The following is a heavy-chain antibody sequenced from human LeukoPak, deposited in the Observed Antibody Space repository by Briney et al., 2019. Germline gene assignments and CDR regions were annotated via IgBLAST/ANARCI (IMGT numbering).Heavy chain of an antibody. V-gene: IGHV4-39*01. CDR2: FHYSGST. D-gene: IGHD3-16*02. CDR1: GGSINSNSDY. CDR3: ARQPLGSYRYFDC. J-gene: IGHJ4*02. Sequence: PSETLSLTCTVSGGSINSNSDYWGWIRQPPGKGLECIGSFHYSGSTYYNPSLKSRVTISVDTSKNQFSLKLSSVTAADTAMYYCARQPLGSYRYFDCWGQGALVTVSS.